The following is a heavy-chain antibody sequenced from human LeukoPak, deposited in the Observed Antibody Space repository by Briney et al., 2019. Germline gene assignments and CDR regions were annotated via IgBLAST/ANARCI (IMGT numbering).Heavy chain of an antibody. CDR3: TRDQTPYY. V-gene: IGHV3-49*04. CDR1: GFTFGDYA. CDR2: IRSKIYGGTP. J-gene: IGHJ4*02. Sequence: GGSLRLSCTASGFTFGDYAMTWARQAPGKGLEWVGFIRSKIYGGTPEYAASMKGRFTISRDDSKGIAYLQMNSLKTEDTAVYYCTRDQTPYYWGQGTLVTVSS.